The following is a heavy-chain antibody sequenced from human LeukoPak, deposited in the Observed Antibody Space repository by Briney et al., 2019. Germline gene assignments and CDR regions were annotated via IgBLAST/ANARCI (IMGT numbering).Heavy chain of an antibody. CDR1: GFTFSDYY. Sequence: GGSLRLSCAASGFTFSDYYMSWIRQAPGKGLECVANVKQDGSEKYYVDSVKGRFTISRDNAKTSLYLQMNSLRAEDTAVYYCVSSYFDSSSHAFDIWGHGTMVTVSS. CDR2: VKQDGSEK. V-gene: IGHV3-7*01. CDR3: VSSYFDSSSHAFDI. D-gene: IGHD3-9*01. J-gene: IGHJ3*02.